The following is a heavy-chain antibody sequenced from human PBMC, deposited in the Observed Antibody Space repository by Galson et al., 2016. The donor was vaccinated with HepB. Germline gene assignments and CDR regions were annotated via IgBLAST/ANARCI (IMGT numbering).Heavy chain of an antibody. CDR3: AQSGGLADS. D-gene: IGHD3-16*01. CDR2: ISHDGRDQ. V-gene: IGHV3-7*01. Sequence: SLRLSSAASGLNFLTYWMTCVRQAPGKGPEWVASISHDGRDQRYVDSVKGRFPISRDNARNSLYLQMNSLRVDDTAVYYCAQSGGLADSWGQGTLVTVSS. CDR1: GLNFLTYW. J-gene: IGHJ4*02.